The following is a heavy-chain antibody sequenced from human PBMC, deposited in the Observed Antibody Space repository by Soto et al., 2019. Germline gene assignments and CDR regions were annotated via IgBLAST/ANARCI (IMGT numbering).Heavy chain of an antibody. CDR1: GGTFSSYA. J-gene: IGHJ5*02. Sequence: EASVKVSCKASGGTFSSYAISWVRQAPGQGLEWMGGIIPIFGTANYAQKFQGRVTITADESTSTAYMELSSLRSEDTAVYYCASFQPAAIPNWFDPWGQGTLVTVSS. D-gene: IGHD2-2*01. CDR3: ASFQPAAIPNWFDP. CDR2: IIPIFGTA. V-gene: IGHV1-69*13.